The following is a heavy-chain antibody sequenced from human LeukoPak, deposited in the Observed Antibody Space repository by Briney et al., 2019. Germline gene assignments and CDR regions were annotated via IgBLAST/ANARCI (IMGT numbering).Heavy chain of an antibody. Sequence: GRSLRLSCAASGFTFDDYAMHWVRQAPGKGLEWVSGISWNSGSIGYADSVKGRFTISRDNAKNSLYLQMNSLRAEDMALYYCAKDLLRYFDWSPAMDYWGQGTLVTVSS. CDR1: GFTFDDYA. CDR2: ISWNSGSI. CDR3: AKDLLRYFDWSPAMDY. D-gene: IGHD3-9*01. V-gene: IGHV3-9*03. J-gene: IGHJ4*02.